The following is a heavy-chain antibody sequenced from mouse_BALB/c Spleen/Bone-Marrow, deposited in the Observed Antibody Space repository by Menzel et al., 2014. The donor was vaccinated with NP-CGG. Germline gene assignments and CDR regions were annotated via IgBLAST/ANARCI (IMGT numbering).Heavy chain of an antibody. CDR3: ARSGALYGNPLAF. D-gene: IGHD2-1*01. CDR1: GYSFTGYN. V-gene: IGHV1-39*01. CDR2: IDPYYGDV. J-gene: IGHJ3*01. Sequence: VQLQQSGPELEKPGASVKISCKASGYSFTGYNMNWVKQNNGKSLEWIGNIDPYYGDVNYNQKFKDKATLTVDKSSCTAYMQLKSLTSEDSAVYYCARSGALYGNPLAFWGQGTLVTVSA.